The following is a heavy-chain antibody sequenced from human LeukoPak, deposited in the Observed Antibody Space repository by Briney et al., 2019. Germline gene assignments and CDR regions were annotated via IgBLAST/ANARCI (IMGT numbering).Heavy chain of an antibody. CDR2: IYYSGST. J-gene: IGHJ4*02. D-gene: IGHD2-21*02. CDR3: ASRDGAWAFDY. V-gene: IGHV4-39*01. CDR1: GGSISSSSHY. Sequence: SETLSLTCTVSGGSISSSSHYWGWIRQPPGKGQEWIGIIYYSGSTSYNPSLKSRVTISVDTSKNQFSLKLSSVTVADTAVYYCASRDGAWAFDYWGQGTLVTVSS.